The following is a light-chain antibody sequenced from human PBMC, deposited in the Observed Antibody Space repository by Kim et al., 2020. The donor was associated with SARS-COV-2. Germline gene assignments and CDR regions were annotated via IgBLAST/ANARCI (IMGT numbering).Light chain of an antibody. CDR2: DAS. Sequence: LSPGERATLSCRASQSVGISLAWYQQKPGQAPRLLIYDASTRATGIPARFSGSGSGTDFTLTISSLEPEDFAVYYCQQRFKWPLTFGGGTKVDIK. CDR3: QQRFKWPLT. V-gene: IGKV3-11*01. J-gene: IGKJ4*01. CDR1: QSVGIS.